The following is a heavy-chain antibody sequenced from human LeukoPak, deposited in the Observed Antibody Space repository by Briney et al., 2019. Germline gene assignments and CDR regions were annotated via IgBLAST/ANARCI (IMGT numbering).Heavy chain of an antibody. CDR1: GFSFSNYA. J-gene: IGHJ4*02. CDR2: IGGGGET. CDR3: AKANWVSNADAVW. V-gene: IGHV3-23*01. Sequence: LGGSLRLSCAAPGFSFSNYAMSWVRQAPARGPEGVSSIGGGGETFYADSVKGRFTLSSDDSRDQVYLQLSNLRVEDTARYYCAKANWVSNADAVWWGQGTQVTVSS. D-gene: IGHD1-1*01.